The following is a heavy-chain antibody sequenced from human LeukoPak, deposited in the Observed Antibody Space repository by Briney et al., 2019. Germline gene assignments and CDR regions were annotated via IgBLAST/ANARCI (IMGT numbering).Heavy chain of an antibody. CDR1: GYPISSGYY. V-gene: IGHV4-38-2*02. D-gene: IGHD3-10*01. J-gene: IGHJ5*02. CDR2: LYHSGST. CDR3: ARVASVLLWFGEFDP. Sequence: SDTLSLTCTVSGYPISSGYYWGWIRQPPGKGLEWIGRLYHSGSTYYNPSLKSRVTISVDTSKNQFSLKLSSVTAADTAVYYCARVASVLLWFGEFDPWGQGTLVTVSS.